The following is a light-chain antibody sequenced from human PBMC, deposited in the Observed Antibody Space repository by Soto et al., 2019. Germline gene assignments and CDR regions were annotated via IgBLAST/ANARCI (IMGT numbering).Light chain of an antibody. J-gene: IGLJ1*01. V-gene: IGLV2-14*03. CDR2: EVS. Sequence: QSVLTQPASVSGSPGQSITTSCTGTSSDVGGYNYVSWYQQHPGKGPKLMIYEVSNRPSGVSNRFSGSKSGNTATLTISGLQAEDEADYYCCSYTSTTTRVFGTGTKVTVL. CDR3: CSYTSTTTRV. CDR1: SSDVGGYNY.